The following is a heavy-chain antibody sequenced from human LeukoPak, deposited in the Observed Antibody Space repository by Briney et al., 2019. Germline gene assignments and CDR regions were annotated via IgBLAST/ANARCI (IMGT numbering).Heavy chain of an antibody. V-gene: IGHV3-30*01. Sequence: GGSLRLSCAASGFTFSSYAMSWVRQAPGKGLEWVAVISYDGSNKYYADSVKGRFTISRDNSKNTLYLQMNSLRAEDTAVYYCARDPRTSSCYFFDYWGQGTLVTVSS. CDR1: GFTFSSYA. CDR2: ISYDGSNK. CDR3: ARDPRTSSCYFFDY. D-gene: IGHD2-2*01. J-gene: IGHJ4*02.